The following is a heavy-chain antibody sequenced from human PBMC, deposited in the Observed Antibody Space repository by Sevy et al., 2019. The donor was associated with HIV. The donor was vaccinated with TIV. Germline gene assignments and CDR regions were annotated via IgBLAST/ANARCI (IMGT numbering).Heavy chain of an antibody. D-gene: IGHD3-10*01. CDR3: TRDRYTLVRGIIMTCFDP. Sequence: SETLSLTCTVSGGSISGYYWSWIRQSPGKGLEWIAYTHSNGNTNYNPSLKSRVTISIDTSKNQFSLKLSSVTAADTAVYYCTRDRYTLVRGIIMTCFDPWGQGTLVTVSS. CDR2: THSNGNT. CDR1: GGSISGYY. V-gene: IGHV4-59*01. J-gene: IGHJ5*02.